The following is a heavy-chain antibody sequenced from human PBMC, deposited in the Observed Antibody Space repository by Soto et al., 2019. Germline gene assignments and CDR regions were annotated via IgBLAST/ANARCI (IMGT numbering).Heavy chain of an antibody. Sequence: GGSLRLSCAASGFTFSNYCMHWVRQAPGKGLEWVIVISYDGNVAYYADSVKGRFTISRDNSKNTLYLQMNSLRTEDTAMYYCVKEGPITNWYFDYWGQGTLVTVPQ. D-gene: IGHD1-1*01. CDR3: VKEGPITNWYFDY. CDR1: GFTFSNYC. V-gene: IGHV3-30*18. CDR2: ISYDGNVA. J-gene: IGHJ4*02.